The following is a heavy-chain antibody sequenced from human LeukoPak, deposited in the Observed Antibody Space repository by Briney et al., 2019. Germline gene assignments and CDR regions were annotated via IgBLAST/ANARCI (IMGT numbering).Heavy chain of an antibody. D-gene: IGHD2-2*01. CDR3: ARGRLASWDY. J-gene: IGHJ4*02. CDR1: GYTFTSYG. CDR2: INPNSGGT. Sequence: ASVKVSCKASGYTFTSYGISWVRQAPGQGLEWMGWINPNSGGTNYAQKFQGRVTMTRDTSISTAYMELSRLRSDDTAVYYCARGRLASWDYWGQGTLVTVSS. V-gene: IGHV1-2*02.